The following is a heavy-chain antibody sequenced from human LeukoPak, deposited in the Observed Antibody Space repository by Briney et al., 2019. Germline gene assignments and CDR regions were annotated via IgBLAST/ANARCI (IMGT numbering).Heavy chain of an antibody. CDR2: ITTSSSYI. Sequence: GGSLRLSCAASGFTFSTYTMNWVRQAPGKGLEWVSSITTSSSYIYYADSVKGRFTISRDNAKNSLYLQMNSLRAEDTAVYYCAKGRTSSGWRYFDYWGQGTLVTVSS. CDR3: AKGRTSSGWRYFDY. V-gene: IGHV3-21*01. CDR1: GFTFSTYT. J-gene: IGHJ4*02. D-gene: IGHD6-19*01.